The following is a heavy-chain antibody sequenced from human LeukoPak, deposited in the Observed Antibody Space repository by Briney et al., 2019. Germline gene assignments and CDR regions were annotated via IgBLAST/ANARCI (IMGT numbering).Heavy chain of an antibody. CDR3: ARLYNRFAYWYFDL. Sequence: SETLSLTCTFSGGSFTSGSYFWGLIRQPPGKGLEWIGRISYTGSTDYNPSLKSRVSISVDTSKNQFSLNLTSVTAAGTAVYYCARLYNRFAYWYFDLWGRGTLVTVSS. CDR1: GGSFTSGSYF. CDR2: ISYTGST. D-gene: IGHD5-24*01. J-gene: IGHJ2*01. V-gene: IGHV4-39*07.